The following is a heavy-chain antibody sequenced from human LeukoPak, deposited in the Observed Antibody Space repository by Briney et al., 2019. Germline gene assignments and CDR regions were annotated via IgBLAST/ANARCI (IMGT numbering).Heavy chain of an antibody. J-gene: IGHJ4*02. CDR1: GFTFSSEW. D-gene: IGHD5-12*01. CDR2: INSDGRSI. V-gene: IGHV3-74*01. Sequence: GGSLRLSCAASGFTFSSEWMNWVRQAPGQGPVWVSRINSDGRSISYAESVKGRFTISRDNAKNTLYLQMNSLRTEDTAVYYCTRERGGYSGYEDYWGQGTLVTVSS. CDR3: TRERGGYSGYEDY.